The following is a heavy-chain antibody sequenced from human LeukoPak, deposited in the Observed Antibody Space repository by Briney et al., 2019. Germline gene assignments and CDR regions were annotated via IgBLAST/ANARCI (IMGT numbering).Heavy chain of an antibody. D-gene: IGHD1-26*01. Sequence: ASVKVSCKTSGYIFTDYYMHWVRRAPGQGLEWMGWINPNSGGTNYAQKFQGRVTMTRDTSISTAYMELSRLRPDDTAVYYCARGEVGATTFDYWGQGTLVTVSS. J-gene: IGHJ4*02. V-gene: IGHV1-2*02. CDR3: ARGEVGATTFDY. CDR1: GYIFTDYY. CDR2: INPNSGGT.